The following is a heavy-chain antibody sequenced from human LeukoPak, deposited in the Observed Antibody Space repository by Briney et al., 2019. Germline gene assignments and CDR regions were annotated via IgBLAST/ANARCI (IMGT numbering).Heavy chain of an antibody. CDR1: GGSFSGYY. CDR3: ARDFPDGPDILTGIDY. J-gene: IGHJ4*02. Sequence: PSETLSLTCAVYGGSFSGYYWSWIRQPPGKGLEWIGEINHSGSTNYNPSLKSRVTISVDTSKNQFSLKLSSVTAADTAVYYCARDFPDGPDILTGIDYWGQGTLVTVSS. V-gene: IGHV4-34*01. CDR2: INHSGST. D-gene: IGHD3-9*01.